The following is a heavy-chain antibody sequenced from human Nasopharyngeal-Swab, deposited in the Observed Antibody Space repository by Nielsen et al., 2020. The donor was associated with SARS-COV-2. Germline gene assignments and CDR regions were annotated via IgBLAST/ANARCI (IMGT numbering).Heavy chain of an antibody. CDR2: FDPEDGET. J-gene: IGHJ4*02. V-gene: IGHV1-24*01. D-gene: IGHD3-3*01. CDR3: ATGLPLLRFLEWLLY. Sequence: WVRQAPGQGLEWMGGFDPEDGETIYAQKFQGRVTMTEDTSTDTAYMELSSLRSEDTAVYYCATGLPLLRFLEWLLYWGQGTLVTVSP.